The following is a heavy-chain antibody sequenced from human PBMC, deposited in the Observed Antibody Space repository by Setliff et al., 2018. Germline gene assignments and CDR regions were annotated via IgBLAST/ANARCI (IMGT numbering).Heavy chain of an antibody. CDR3: AREGLIADTTYYYYYYMDV. D-gene: IGHD2-21*01. Sequence: GASVKVSCKVSGYTLTELSRHWVRQAPGKGLEWMGGFDPEDGETIYAQKFQGRVTMTEDTSTDTAYMELSSLRSEDTAVYYCAREGLIADTTYYYYYYMDVWGKGATVTVSS. J-gene: IGHJ6*03. CDR1: GYTLTELS. V-gene: IGHV1-24*01. CDR2: FDPEDGET.